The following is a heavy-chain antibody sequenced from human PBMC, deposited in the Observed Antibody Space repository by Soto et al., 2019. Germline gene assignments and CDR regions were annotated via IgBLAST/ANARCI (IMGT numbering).Heavy chain of an antibody. CDR2: IWYDGSNK. V-gene: IGHV3-33*01. Sequence: SLRLSCAASGFTFSSYGMHWVRQAPGKGLEWVAVIWYDGSNKYYADSVKGRFTISRDNSKNTLYLQMNSLRAEDTAVYYCARDPVYCSGGSCTHSFDYWGQGTLVTVSS. CDR1: GFTFSSYG. D-gene: IGHD2-15*01. CDR3: ARDPVYCSGGSCTHSFDY. J-gene: IGHJ4*02.